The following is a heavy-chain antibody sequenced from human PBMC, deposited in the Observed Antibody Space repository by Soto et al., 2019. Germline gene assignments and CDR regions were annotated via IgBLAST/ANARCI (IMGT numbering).Heavy chain of an antibody. CDR2: IYWDDDK. D-gene: IGHD2-2*01. V-gene: IGHV2-5*02. CDR3: AHRSSDCSSNSCYHWFDP. CDR1: GFSLSTSGVG. J-gene: IGHJ5*02. Sequence: QITLKESGPTLVKPTQTLTLTCTFSGFSLSTSGVGVGWIRQPPGKALEWLALIYWDDDKRYSPSLRSRLTITKETSKYQVVLTMTDIDPVDTATYYCAHRSSDCSSNSCYHWFDPWGQGTLVTVSS.